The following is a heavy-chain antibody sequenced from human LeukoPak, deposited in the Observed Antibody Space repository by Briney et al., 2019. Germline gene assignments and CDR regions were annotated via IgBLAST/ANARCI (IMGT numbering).Heavy chain of an antibody. CDR2: INTKSGRT. CDR1: GYSFTGYY. D-gene: IGHD3-3*01. Sequence: ASVKVSCKTSGYSFTGYYIHWVRQAPGQGLEWMGWINTKSGRTSSARKFQGRVTMTRDPSFTTVYMDMAWLTSDDTAIYFCARADFIDAGPYLIGPWGQGTLVTVSS. J-gene: IGHJ5*02. V-gene: IGHV1-2*02. CDR3: ARADFIDAGPYLIGP.